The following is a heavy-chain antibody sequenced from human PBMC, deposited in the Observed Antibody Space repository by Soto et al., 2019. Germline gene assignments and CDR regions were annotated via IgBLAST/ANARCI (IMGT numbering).Heavy chain of an antibody. D-gene: IGHD3-9*01. V-gene: IGHV1-3*01. CDR1: GYTFTSYA. J-gene: IGHJ4*02. Sequence: QVQLVQSGAEVKKPGASVKVSCKASGYTFTSYAMHWVRQAPGQRLEWMGWINAGNGNTKYSQKFQGRVTITRDTSASTAYMELSSLRSEDTAVYYCARDPGGLRYFDWLAPFDYWGQGTLVTVSS. CDR3: ARDPGGLRYFDWLAPFDY. CDR2: INAGNGNT.